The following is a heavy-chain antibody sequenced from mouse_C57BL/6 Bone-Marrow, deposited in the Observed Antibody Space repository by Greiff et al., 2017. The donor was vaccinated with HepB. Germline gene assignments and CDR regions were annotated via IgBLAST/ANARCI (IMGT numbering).Heavy chain of an antibody. D-gene: IGHD1-1*01. CDR3: ARDNGSSYVAMDY. CDR1: GYSITSGYY. V-gene: IGHV3-6*01. CDR2: ISYDGSN. J-gene: IGHJ4*01. Sequence: EVHLVESGPGLVKPSQSLSLTCSVTGYSITSGYYWNWIRQFPGNKLEWMGYISYDGSNNYNPSLKNRISITRDTSKNQFFLKLNSVTTEDTATYYCARDNGSSYVAMDYWGQGTSVTVSS.